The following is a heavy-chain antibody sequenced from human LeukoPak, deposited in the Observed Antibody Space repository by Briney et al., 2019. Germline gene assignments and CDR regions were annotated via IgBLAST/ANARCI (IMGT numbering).Heavy chain of an antibody. CDR3: ARELSTPVHAFDI. D-gene: IGHD3-10*01. CDR2: MNPNSGNT. Sequence: ASVKVSCKASGYTFTSYDINWVRQATGQGLEWMGWMNPNSGNTGYAQKFQGRVTMARNTSISTAYMELSSLRSEDTAVYYCARELSTPVHAFDIWGQGTMVTVSS. V-gene: IGHV1-8*01. CDR1: GYTFTSYD. J-gene: IGHJ3*02.